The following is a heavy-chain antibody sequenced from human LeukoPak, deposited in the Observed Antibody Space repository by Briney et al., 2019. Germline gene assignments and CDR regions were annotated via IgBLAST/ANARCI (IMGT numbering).Heavy chain of an antibody. CDR2: INPSGGST. CDR3: ARQGRGVNQLLLYYFDY. D-gene: IGHD2-2*01. V-gene: IGHV1-46*02. CDR1: GYTFNNYH. Sequence: GASVKDSCKTSGYTFNNYHIHWVRQAPGQGLEWMGIINPSGGSTDYAQKFQGRVTMTRDTSTSTVYMELSSLRSEDTAVYYCARQGRGVNQLLLYYFDYWGQGTLVTVSS. J-gene: IGHJ4*02.